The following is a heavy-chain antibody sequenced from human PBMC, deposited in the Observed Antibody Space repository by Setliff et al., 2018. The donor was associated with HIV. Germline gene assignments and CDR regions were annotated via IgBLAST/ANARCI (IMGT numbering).Heavy chain of an antibody. CDR2: VYYTGKT. J-gene: IGHJ4*02. V-gene: IGHV4-31*03. D-gene: IGHD2-21*01. CDR3: ARASRWGSIPFDY. CDR1: GVSIVSGGFY. Sequence: PSETLSLTCSVSGVSIVSGGFYFSWIRHHPGKGLEWIGTVYYTGKTYYNPSLQSRLTMSADTSKNQLYLKINSVTAADTAVYFCARASRWGSIPFDYWGQGTLVTVSS.